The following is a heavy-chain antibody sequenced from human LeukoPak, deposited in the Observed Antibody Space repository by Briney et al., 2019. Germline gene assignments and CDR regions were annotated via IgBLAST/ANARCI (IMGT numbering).Heavy chain of an antibody. D-gene: IGHD1-1*01. V-gene: IGHV4-34*01. CDR2: INHSGTT. Sequence: PSETLSLTCAVYGGSFSNYYWSWIRQPPGKGLEWIAEINHSGTTNYNPSLKSRVTISVDTSKNQFSLKLNSVTAADTAVYYCARDQLGNNYWGQGTLVIVSS. CDR3: ARDQLGNNY. CDR1: GGSFSNYY. J-gene: IGHJ4*02.